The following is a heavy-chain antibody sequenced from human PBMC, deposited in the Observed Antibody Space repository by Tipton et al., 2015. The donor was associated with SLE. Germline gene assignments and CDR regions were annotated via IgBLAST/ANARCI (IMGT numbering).Heavy chain of an antibody. Sequence: QLVQSGAEVKKPGESLKISCKGSGYSFTSSWIGWVRQTPGKGLEWMGIIYAADSDTTYSPSFQGQVTISADKSISTAYLQWSSLKASDTAIYYCARRYSSTWSIVYWGQGTLVTVSS. J-gene: IGHJ4*02. CDR2: IYAADSDT. CDR3: ARRYSSTWSIVY. D-gene: IGHD6-6*01. V-gene: IGHV5-51*03. CDR1: GYSFTSSW.